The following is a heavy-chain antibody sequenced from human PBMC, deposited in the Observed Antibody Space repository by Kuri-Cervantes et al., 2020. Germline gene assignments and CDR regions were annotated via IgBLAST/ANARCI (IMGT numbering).Heavy chain of an antibody. CDR3: AKYLVANYYYYYMDV. CDR2: ISGSGGST. Sequence: GESLKISCAASGFTFSSYAMSWVRQAPGKGLEWVSAISGSGGSTYYADSVKGRFTISRDNSKNTLYLQMNSLRAEDTAVYYCAKYLVANYYYYYMDVWGKGTTVIVSS. V-gene: IGHV3-23*01. CDR1: GFTFSSYA. J-gene: IGHJ6*03. D-gene: IGHD5-12*01.